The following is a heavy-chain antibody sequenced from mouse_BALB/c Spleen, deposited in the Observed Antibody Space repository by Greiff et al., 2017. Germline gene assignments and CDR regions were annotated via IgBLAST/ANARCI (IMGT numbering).Heavy chain of an antibody. CDR2: ILPGSGST. CDR1: GYTFSSYW. Sequence: VQGVESGAELMKPGASVKISCKATGYTFSSYWIEWVKQRPGHGLEWIGEILPGSGSTNYNEKFKGKATFTADTSSNTAYMQLSSLTSEDSAVYYCATPYYYGSSYAFFDYWGQGTTLTVSS. CDR3: ATPYYYGSSYAFFDY. D-gene: IGHD1-1*01. J-gene: IGHJ2*01. V-gene: IGHV1-9*01.